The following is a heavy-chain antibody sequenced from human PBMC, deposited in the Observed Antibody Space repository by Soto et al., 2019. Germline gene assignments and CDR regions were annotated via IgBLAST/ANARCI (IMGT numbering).Heavy chain of an antibody. CDR2: ISSRSDI. CDR3: ARDWYQTFDH. D-gene: IGHD1-20*01. Sequence: GGSLRLSCVGSGFTFSTYSINWVRQAPGKGLEWVSSISSRSDIYYADSVKGRFTISRDNAKNSVSLQMSSLRVEDTAVYYCARDWYQTFDHWGQGTRVTVYS. CDR1: GFTFSTYS. V-gene: IGHV3-21*01. J-gene: IGHJ4*02.